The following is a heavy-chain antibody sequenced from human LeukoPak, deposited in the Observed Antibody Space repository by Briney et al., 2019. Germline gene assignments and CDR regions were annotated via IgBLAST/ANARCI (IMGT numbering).Heavy chain of an antibody. D-gene: IGHD6-13*01. CDR2: ISSNGGST. Sequence: GGSLRLSCAASGFTFSSYAMHWVRQAPGKGLEYVSAISSNGGSTYYANSVKGRFTISRDNSKNTLYLQMGSLRAEDMAVHYCARGYSSSLHFDYWGQGTLVTVSS. J-gene: IGHJ4*02. V-gene: IGHV3-64*01. CDR3: ARGYSSSLHFDY. CDR1: GFTFSSYA.